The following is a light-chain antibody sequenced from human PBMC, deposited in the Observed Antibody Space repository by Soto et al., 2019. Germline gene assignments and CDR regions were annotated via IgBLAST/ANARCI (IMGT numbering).Light chain of an antibody. V-gene: IGKV1-5*01. CDR1: ETINIW. CDR2: DAS. J-gene: IGKJ1*01. CDR3: QQYNSYRT. Sequence: IPMTQSPSTLSAYVRDRDTITCRASETINIWLAWYQQKPGKAPKLLIYDASSLESGVPSRFSGSGSGTEFTLTISSLQPDDFATYYCQQYNSYRTFGQGTKV.